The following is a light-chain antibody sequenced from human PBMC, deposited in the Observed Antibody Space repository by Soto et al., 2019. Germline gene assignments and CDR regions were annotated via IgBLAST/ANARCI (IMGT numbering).Light chain of an antibody. V-gene: IGKV3-11*01. J-gene: IGKJ4*01. CDR2: DAS. CDR1: QSVSSY. Sequence: EIVLTQSPATLSLSPGERATLSCRASQSVSSYLAWYQQKPGQAPRLLIYDASNRATGIPARFSGSGSGTEFTLTISSLEPEDFAVYYWQQRSNWPPLTFGGGTKVEIK. CDR3: QQRSNWPPLT.